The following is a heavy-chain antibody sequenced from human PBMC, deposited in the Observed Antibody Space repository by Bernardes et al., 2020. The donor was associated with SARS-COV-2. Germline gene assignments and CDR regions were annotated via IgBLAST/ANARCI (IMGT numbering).Heavy chain of an antibody. CDR1: GGSISSSRSYH. Sequence: SETLSLTCSVSGGSISSSRSYHWAWIRQPPGKGLEWIGSISYSGSTFYNPSLKSRVTISVETSKNQFSLKLISVTAADTAVYYGGGGFCSSDTCSVVGYFDLWGRGTLVTVSS. J-gene: IGHJ2*01. CDR2: ISYSGST. D-gene: IGHD3-3*01. V-gene: IGHV4-39*01. CDR3: GGGFCSSDTCSVVGYFDL.